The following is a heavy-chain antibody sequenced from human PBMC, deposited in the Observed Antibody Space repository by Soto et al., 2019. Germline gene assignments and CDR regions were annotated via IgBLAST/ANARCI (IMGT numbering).Heavy chain of an antibody. CDR3: ARYPGVGYFDY. CDR2: IYYSGST. D-gene: IGHD3-3*01. J-gene: IGHJ4*02. Sequence: SETLSLTCTVSGGSISSGDYYWSWIRQPPGKGLEWIGYIYYSGSTYYNPSLKSRVTISADTSKNQFSLKLSSVTAADTAMYYCARYPGVGYFDYWGQGTSVTVSS. CDR1: GGSISSGDYY. V-gene: IGHV4-30-4*01.